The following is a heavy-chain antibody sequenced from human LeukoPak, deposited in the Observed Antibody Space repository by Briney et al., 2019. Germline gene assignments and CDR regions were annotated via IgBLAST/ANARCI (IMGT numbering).Heavy chain of an antibody. V-gene: IGHV3-23*01. J-gene: IGHJ4*02. CDR2: INSNGDEI. CDR1: GFTFSTYA. D-gene: IGHD6-6*01. Sequence: GGSLRLSCAASGFTFSTYAMTWVRQAPGKGLQWVSGINSNGDEIYYADSVRGRFTISRDNSNNALYLQMDSLRAEDTAVYYCANWIGSSSRDYWGQGTLVTVSS. CDR3: ANWIGSSSRDY.